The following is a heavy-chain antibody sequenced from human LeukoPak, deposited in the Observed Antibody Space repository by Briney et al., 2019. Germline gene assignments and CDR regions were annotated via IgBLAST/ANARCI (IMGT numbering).Heavy chain of an antibody. V-gene: IGHV4-4*07. D-gene: IGHD2-2*01. Sequence: PSETLSLTCTVSGGSISSYYWSWIRQPAGKGLEWIGRIYTSGSTNYNPSLKSRVTMSVDTSKNQFSLKLSSVTAADTAVYYCARDPDCSSTSCYGSWFDPWGQGTLVTVSS. CDR1: GGSISSYY. J-gene: IGHJ5*02. CDR3: ARDPDCSSTSCYGSWFDP. CDR2: IYTSGST.